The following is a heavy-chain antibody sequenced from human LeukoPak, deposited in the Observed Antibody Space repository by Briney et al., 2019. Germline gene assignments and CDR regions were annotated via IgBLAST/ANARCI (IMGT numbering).Heavy chain of an antibody. V-gene: IGHV3-48*03. Sequence: GGSLRLSCAASGFTFSSYEMNWVRQAPGKGLEWVSYISSGSTIYYADSVKGRFTISRDNAKNSLYLQMNSLRAEDTAVYYCARLRYCSGGSCYYYYYGMDVWGQGTTVTVSS. J-gene: IGHJ6*02. CDR2: ISSGSTI. D-gene: IGHD2-15*01. CDR3: ARLRYCSGGSCYYYYYGMDV. CDR1: GFTFSSYE.